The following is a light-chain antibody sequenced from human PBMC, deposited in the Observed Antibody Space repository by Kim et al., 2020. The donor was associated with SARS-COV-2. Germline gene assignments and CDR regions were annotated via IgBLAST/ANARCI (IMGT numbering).Light chain of an antibody. CDR2: VAY. CDR1: QRISGY. V-gene: IGKV1-39*01. J-gene: IGKJ2*01. Sequence: SASVGDRVTSTCRASQRISGYLNWYQQKPGKAPKLLIHVAYSLQSGVPSRFSGGGSGTDFTITISSLQPDDFATYYCQQSYSTPYTFGQGTKLEIK. CDR3: QQSYSTPYT.